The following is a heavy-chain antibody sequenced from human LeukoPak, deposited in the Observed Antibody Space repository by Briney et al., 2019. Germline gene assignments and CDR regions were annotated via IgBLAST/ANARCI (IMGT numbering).Heavy chain of an antibody. CDR3: ARGAPFSGSYYDAFDI. D-gene: IGHD1-26*01. Sequence: ASVKVSCKASGYTFTGYYMHWVRQAPGQGLEWMGWINPNSGGTNYAQKFQGWVTMTRDTSISTAYMELSRLRSDDTAVYYCARGAPFSGSYYDAFDIWGQGTMVTVSS. V-gene: IGHV1-2*04. CDR2: INPNSGGT. J-gene: IGHJ3*02. CDR1: GYTFTGYY.